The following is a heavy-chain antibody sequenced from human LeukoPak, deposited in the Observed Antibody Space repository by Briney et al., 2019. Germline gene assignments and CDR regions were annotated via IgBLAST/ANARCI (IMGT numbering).Heavy chain of an antibody. CDR3: ASYSIPGAYV. CDR2: ISTTSSNI. Sequence: GGSLRLSCAASGFTFSSYGMNWVRQAPGKGLEWVSSISTTSSNIYYADSVKGRFTISRDNAKNSLYLQMNSLRVEDAAVYYCASYSIPGAYVWGQGTTVTVSS. CDR1: GFTFSSYG. V-gene: IGHV3-21*01. J-gene: IGHJ6*02. D-gene: IGHD4-11*01.